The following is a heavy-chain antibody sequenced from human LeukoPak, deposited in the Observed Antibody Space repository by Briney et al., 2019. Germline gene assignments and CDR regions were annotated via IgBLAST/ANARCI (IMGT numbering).Heavy chain of an antibody. V-gene: IGHV3-48*01. Sequence: GGSLRLSCAASGFTFSSYSMNWVRQAPGKGLEWLSYISSSSSAIYYAGSVKGRFTISRDNAKNSLYLQMNSLRAEDTAVYYCARDRGYYDSSGYPYFDYGGQGTLVTVSS. J-gene: IGHJ4*02. CDR2: ISSSSSAI. CDR1: GFTFSSYS. D-gene: IGHD3-22*01. CDR3: ARDRGYYDSSGYPYFDY.